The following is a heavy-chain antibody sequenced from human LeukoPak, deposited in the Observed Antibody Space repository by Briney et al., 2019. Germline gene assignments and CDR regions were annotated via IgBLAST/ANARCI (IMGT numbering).Heavy chain of an antibody. D-gene: IGHD1-1*01. J-gene: IGHJ5*02. CDR3: ARVYGHDSLTP. V-gene: IGHV4-61*02. CDR1: GGSISSGSYY. CDR2: IYTSGST. Sequence: KASETLSLTCIVSGGSISSGSYYWSWIRQPAGKGLEWIGRIYTSGSTNYNPSLKSRVTISVDTSKNQFSLKLSSVTAADTAVYYCARVYGHDSLTPWGQGTLVTVSS.